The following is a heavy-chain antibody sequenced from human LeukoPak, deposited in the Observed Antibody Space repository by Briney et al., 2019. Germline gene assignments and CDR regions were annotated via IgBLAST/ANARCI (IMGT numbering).Heavy chain of an antibody. Sequence: ASVKVSCKASGYTFTGYYMHWVRQAPGQGLEWMGWINPNSGGTNYAQKFQGGVTMTRDTSISTAYMELSRLRSDDTAVYYCARDRRRLTIAFDIWGQGTMVTVSS. J-gene: IGHJ3*02. D-gene: IGHD3-9*01. CDR2: INPNSGGT. CDR3: ARDRRRLTIAFDI. CDR1: GYTFTGYY. V-gene: IGHV1-2*02.